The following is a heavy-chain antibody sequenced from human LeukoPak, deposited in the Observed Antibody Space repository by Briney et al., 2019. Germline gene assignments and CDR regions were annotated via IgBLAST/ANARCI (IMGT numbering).Heavy chain of an antibody. J-gene: IGHJ5*02. CDR3: ARVGYSSGWYLDWFDP. Sequence: KPSETLSLTCTVSGGSTSSYYWSWIRQPPGKGLEWIGYIYYSGSTNYNPSLKSRVTISVDTSKNQFSLKLSSVTAADMAVYYCARVGYSSGWYLDWFDPWGQGTLVTVSS. CDR2: IYYSGST. CDR1: GGSTSSYY. D-gene: IGHD6-19*01. V-gene: IGHV4-59*01.